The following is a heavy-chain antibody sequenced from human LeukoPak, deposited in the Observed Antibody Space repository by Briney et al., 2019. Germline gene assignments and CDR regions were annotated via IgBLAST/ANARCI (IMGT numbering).Heavy chain of an antibody. V-gene: IGHV4-38-2*02. CDR1: GYSISSGYY. CDR3: ASGRTSWTTARFDY. CDR2: VYHSGST. D-gene: IGHD3/OR15-3a*01. Sequence: SETLSLTCTVSGYSISSGYYWGWIRQPPGKGLEWIGSVYHSGSTNYNPSLKSRVTISVDTSKNQFSLKLSSVTAADTAVYYCASGRTSWTTARFDYWGQGTLVTVSS. J-gene: IGHJ4*02.